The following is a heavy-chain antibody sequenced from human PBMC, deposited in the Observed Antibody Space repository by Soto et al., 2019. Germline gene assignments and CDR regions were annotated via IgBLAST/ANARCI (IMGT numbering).Heavy chain of an antibody. CDR1: GGSISSGGYY. J-gene: IGHJ6*02. V-gene: IGHV4-31*03. D-gene: IGHD3-10*01. CDR3: ARDRGPRHNLPYYYYGMDV. Sequence: SETLSLTCTVSGGSISSGGYYWSWIRQHPGKGLEWIGYIYYSGSTYYNPSLKSRVTISVDTSKNQSSLKLSSVTAADTAVYYCARDRGPRHNLPYYYYGMDVWGQGTTVTVSS. CDR2: IYYSGST.